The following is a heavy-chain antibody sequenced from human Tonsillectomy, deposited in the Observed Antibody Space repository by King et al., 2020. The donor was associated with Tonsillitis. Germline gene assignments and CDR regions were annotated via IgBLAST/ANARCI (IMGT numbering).Heavy chain of an antibody. CDR2: INPNIGGT. V-gene: IGHV1-2*02. CDR3: ARDGRRRGAFDI. D-gene: IGHD3-16*01. CDR1: GYTFTGYY. J-gene: IGHJ3*02. Sequence: QLVQSGAEVKKPGASVKVSCKASGYTFTGYYMHWVRQAPGQGLEWMGWINPNIGGTNYAQKFHGRVTMTRDTAISTAYMELSRLRSDDTAVYYCARDGRRRGAFDIWGQGTMVTVSS.